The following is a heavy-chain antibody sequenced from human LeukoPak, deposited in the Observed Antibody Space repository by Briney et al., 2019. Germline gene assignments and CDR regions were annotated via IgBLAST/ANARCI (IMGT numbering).Heavy chain of an antibody. J-gene: IGHJ4*02. CDR3: ARASILTGYAK. Sequence: SQTLSPTCTVSGGSISSGDYYWSWIRQPPGKGLEWIGYIYYSGSTYYNPSLKSRVTISVDTSKNQFSLKLSSVTAADTAVYYCARASILTGYAKWGQGTLVTVSS. CDR2: IYYSGST. V-gene: IGHV4-30-4*08. CDR1: GGSISSGDYY. D-gene: IGHD3-9*01.